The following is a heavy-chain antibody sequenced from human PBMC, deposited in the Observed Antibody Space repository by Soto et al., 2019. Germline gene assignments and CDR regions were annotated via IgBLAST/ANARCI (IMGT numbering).Heavy chain of an antibody. D-gene: IGHD3-22*01. J-gene: IGHJ6*02. CDR2: IYYSGST. Sequence: PSETLSLTCTVSGGSISSGGYYWSWIRQHPGKGLEWIGYIYYSGSTYYNPSLKSRVTISVDTSKNQFSLKLSSVTAADTAVYYCARGPDRSSGYYYRGYYYGMDVWGQGTTVTVSS. V-gene: IGHV4-31*03. CDR1: GGSISSGGYY. CDR3: ARGPDRSSGYYYRGYYYGMDV.